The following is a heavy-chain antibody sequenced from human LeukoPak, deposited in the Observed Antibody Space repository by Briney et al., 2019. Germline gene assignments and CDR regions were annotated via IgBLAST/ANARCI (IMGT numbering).Heavy chain of an antibody. D-gene: IGHD2-8*01. CDR1: GYTFTSYG. CDR2: ISAYNGNT. Sequence: ASVKVSCKASGYTFTSYGISWVRQAPGQGLEWMGWISAYNGNTNYAQKLQGRVTMTTDTSTSTAYMELRSLRSDDTAVYYCASNGATQGYYYYYMDVWGKGTTVTVSS. J-gene: IGHJ6*03. V-gene: IGHV1-18*01. CDR3: ASNGATQGYYYYYMDV.